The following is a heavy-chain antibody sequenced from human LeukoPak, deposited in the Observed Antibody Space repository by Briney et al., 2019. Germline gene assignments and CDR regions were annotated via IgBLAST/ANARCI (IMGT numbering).Heavy chain of an antibody. D-gene: IGHD3-22*01. CDR2: ISYDGSNK. CDR3: ARAINMIAHPFDY. J-gene: IGHJ4*02. Sequence: PGGSLRLSCAASGFTFSSYAMHWVRQASGKGLEWVAVISYDGSNKYYADSVKGRFTISRDNSKNTLYLQMNSLRAEDTAVYYCARAINMIAHPFDYWGQGTLVTVSS. CDR1: GFTFSSYA. V-gene: IGHV3-30-3*01.